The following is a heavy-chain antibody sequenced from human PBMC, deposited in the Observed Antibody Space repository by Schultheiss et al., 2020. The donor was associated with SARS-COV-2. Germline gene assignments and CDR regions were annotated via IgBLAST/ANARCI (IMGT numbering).Heavy chain of an antibody. CDR2: INHSGST. Sequence: SETLSLTCAVYGGSFSGYYWSWIRQPPGKGLEWIGEINHSGSTNYNPSLKSRVTMSVDTSKNQFSLKLSSVTAADTAVYYCARGVPGGYDSSGYPDYWGQGTLVTVSS. V-gene: IGHV4-34*01. CDR3: ARGVPGGYDSSGYPDY. D-gene: IGHD3-22*01. J-gene: IGHJ4*02. CDR1: GGSFSGYY.